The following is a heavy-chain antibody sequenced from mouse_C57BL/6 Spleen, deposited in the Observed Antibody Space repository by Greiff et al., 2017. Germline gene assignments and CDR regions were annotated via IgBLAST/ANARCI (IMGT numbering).Heavy chain of an antibody. J-gene: IGHJ4*01. V-gene: IGHV1-82*01. D-gene: IGHD3-2*02. Sequence: VQVVESGPELVKPGASVKISCKASGYAFSSSWMNWVKQRPGKGLEWIGRIYPGDGDTNYNGKFKGKATLTADKSSSTAYMQLSSLTSEDSAVYFCARSLQLSYAMDYWGQGTSVTVSS. CDR2: IYPGDGDT. CDR1: GYAFSSSW. CDR3: ARSLQLSYAMDY.